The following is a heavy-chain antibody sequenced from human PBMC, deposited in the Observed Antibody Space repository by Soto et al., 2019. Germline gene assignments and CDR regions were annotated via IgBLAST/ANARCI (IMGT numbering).Heavy chain of an antibody. D-gene: IGHD5-18*01. J-gene: IGHJ6*02. CDR2: ISYDGSNK. CDR3: AKDRGYSYGPDYYYYGMDV. CDR1: GCTFSSYG. Sequence: GGSLRLSCAASGCTFSSYGMHWVRQAPGKGLEWVAVISYDGSNKYYADSVKGRFTISRDNSKNTLYLQMNSLRAEDTAVYYCAKDRGYSYGPDYYYYGMDVWGQGTTVTVSS. V-gene: IGHV3-30*18.